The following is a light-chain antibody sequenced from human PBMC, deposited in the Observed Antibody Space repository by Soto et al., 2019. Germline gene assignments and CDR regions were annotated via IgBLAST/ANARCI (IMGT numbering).Light chain of an antibody. V-gene: IGKV1-6*01. CDR3: LQDINYPWT. Sequence: IQMTKSAFSLSASVGDRVTISCRASQGIGNALGWYQQKPGEPPKVLIYGASNLQSGVPPRFSGSGSGTDFTLAISSLQPEDSATYYCLQDINYPWTFGQGTKVDIK. CDR1: QGIGNA. J-gene: IGKJ1*01. CDR2: GAS.